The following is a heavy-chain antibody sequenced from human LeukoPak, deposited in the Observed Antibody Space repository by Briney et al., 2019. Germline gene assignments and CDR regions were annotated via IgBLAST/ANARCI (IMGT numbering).Heavy chain of an antibody. V-gene: IGHV1-18*01. D-gene: IGHD3-10*01. CDR2: ISAYNGNT. CDR3: ARDRGFWQADY. Sequence: ASVKVSCKASGYTFTSYGISWVRQAPGQGLEWMGWISAYNGNTNYAQKLQGRVTMTTDTSTSTAYIEPRSLRSDDTAVYYCARDRGFWQADYWGQGTLVTVSS. CDR1: GYTFTSYG. J-gene: IGHJ4*02.